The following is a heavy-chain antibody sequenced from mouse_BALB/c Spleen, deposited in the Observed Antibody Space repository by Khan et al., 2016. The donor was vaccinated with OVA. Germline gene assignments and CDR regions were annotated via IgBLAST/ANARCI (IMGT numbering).Heavy chain of an antibody. CDR2: IWGDGNT. V-gene: IGHV2-3*01. J-gene: IGHJ4*01. D-gene: IGHD1-2*01. CDR3: ARFITTDYAMDY. Sequence: QMQLEESGPGLVAPSQSLSITCTVSGFSLTSYGVNWIRQPPGKGLEWLGVIWGDGNTNYHSALISRLSISKDNSKSQVFLKLNSLQTDDTATYYCARFITTDYAMDYWGQGTSVTVSS. CDR1: GFSLTSYG.